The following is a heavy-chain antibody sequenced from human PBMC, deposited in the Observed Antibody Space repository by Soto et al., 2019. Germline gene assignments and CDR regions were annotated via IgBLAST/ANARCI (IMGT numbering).Heavy chain of an antibody. CDR1: GYTFSRYG. J-gene: IGHJ6*02. CDR3: AKNGQPPYYYYVFDV. D-gene: IGHD2-8*01. V-gene: IGHV1-18*01. Sequence: QGQLVQSGGEVKKSGASVKVSCKASGYTFSRYGISWVRQAPGQGLEWMGWISGYNGDTNYAQKFQGRVTMTIDTSTTTAYMELRSLTSADTAVYYCAKNGQPPYYYYVFDVWGQGTTVTVAS. CDR2: ISGYNGDT.